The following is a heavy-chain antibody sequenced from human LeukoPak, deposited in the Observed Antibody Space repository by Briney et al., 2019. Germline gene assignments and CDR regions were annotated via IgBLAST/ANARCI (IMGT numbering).Heavy chain of an antibody. CDR2: ISYDGSNK. CDR3: AKEGGDDGGYFDY. D-gene: IGHD3-16*01. Sequence: GGPLRLSCAASGFTFSSYGMHWVRQAPGKGLEWVAVISYDGSNKYYADSVKGRFTISRDNSKNTLYLQMNSLRAEDTAVYYCAKEGGDDGGYFDYWGQGTLVTVSS. CDR1: GFTFSSYG. V-gene: IGHV3-30*18. J-gene: IGHJ4*02.